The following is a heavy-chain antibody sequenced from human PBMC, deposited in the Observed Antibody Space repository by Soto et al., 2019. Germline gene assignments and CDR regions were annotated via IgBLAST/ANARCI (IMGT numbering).Heavy chain of an antibody. Sequence: EVQLVESGGGLIQPGGSRRLSCAASGFTVSSNYMSWVRQAPGMGLEWVSVIYSGGSTYYADSVKGRFTISRDNSKNTLYLQMNSLRAEDTAVYYCARSARGHGLLLADYWGQGTLVTVSS. CDR3: ARSARGHGLLLADY. J-gene: IGHJ4*02. CDR2: IYSGGST. V-gene: IGHV3-53*01. D-gene: IGHD3-10*01. CDR1: GFTVSSNY.